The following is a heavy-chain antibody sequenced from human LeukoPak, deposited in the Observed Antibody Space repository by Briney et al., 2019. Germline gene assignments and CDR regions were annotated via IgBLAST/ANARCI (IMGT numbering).Heavy chain of an antibody. Sequence: SETLSLTCAVYGGSLSGYYWSWIRQPPGKGLEWIGEINHSGSTNYNPSLKSRVTISVDTSKNQFSLKLSSVTAADTAVYYCARGPLYGSGSYYRRWFDPWGQGTLVTVSS. D-gene: IGHD3-10*01. CDR1: GGSLSGYY. V-gene: IGHV4-34*01. J-gene: IGHJ5*02. CDR2: INHSGST. CDR3: ARGPLYGSGSYYRRWFDP.